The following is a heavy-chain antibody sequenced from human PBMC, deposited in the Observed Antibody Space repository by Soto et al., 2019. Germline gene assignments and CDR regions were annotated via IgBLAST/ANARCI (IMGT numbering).Heavy chain of an antibody. Sequence: ELLKVPCKGSGYSFTSYWIGWVRQMTGKGLEWMGIVYPGDSDTRYSPSFQGQVTISADKSISTAYLQWSSLKASDTAMYYCARHHLNYDYVWGSYRTVGGMDVWGQGTTVTVSS. D-gene: IGHD3-16*02. CDR2: VYPGDSDT. CDR1: GYSFTSYW. CDR3: ARHHLNYDYVWGSYRTVGGMDV. V-gene: IGHV5-51*01. J-gene: IGHJ6*02.